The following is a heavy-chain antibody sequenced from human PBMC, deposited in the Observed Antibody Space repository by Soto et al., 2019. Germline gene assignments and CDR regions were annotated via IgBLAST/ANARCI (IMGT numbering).Heavy chain of an antibody. V-gene: IGHV3-48*02. Sequence: EVQVVESGGGLIQPGGSLRLSCAGSGFDFSKYKMDWVRQAPGKGLEWISYISNTSRTKFYADSVKGRFTISRENARSSLFLEMNSLRDEDTAIYYCARDGNRGYDMDVWGQGTTVTVSS. CDR2: ISNTSRTK. CDR3: ARDGNRGYDMDV. CDR1: GFDFSKYK. J-gene: IGHJ6*02. D-gene: IGHD1-1*01.